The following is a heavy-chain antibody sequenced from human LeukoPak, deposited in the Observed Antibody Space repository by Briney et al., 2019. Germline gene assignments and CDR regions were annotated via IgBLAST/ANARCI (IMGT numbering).Heavy chain of an antibody. J-gene: IGHJ4*02. V-gene: IGHV3-48*03. CDR3: ARGGDTELPAEFDY. D-gene: IGHD2-15*01. CDR1: GFTFSSYE. CDR2: ISSSGSTI. Sequence: GGSLGLSCAASGFTFSSYEMNWVRQAPGKGLEWVSYISSSGSTIYYADSVKGGFTISRDNAKNSLYLQMNSLRAEDTAVYYCARGGDTELPAEFDYWGQGTLVTVSS.